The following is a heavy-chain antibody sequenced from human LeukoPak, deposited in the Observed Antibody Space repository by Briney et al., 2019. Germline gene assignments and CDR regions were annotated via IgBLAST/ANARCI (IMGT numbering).Heavy chain of an antibody. CDR1: GYTFTSYG. CDR3: ATSREGAYSGRTGGFDY. CDR2: INPSGGST. Sequence: ASVKVSCKASGYTFTSYGISWVRQAPGQGLEWMGIINPSGGSTSYAQKFQGRVTMTRDTSTSTVYMELSSLRSEDTAVYYCATSREGAYSGRTGGFDYWGQGTLVTVSS. D-gene: IGHD1-26*01. V-gene: IGHV1-46*01. J-gene: IGHJ4*02.